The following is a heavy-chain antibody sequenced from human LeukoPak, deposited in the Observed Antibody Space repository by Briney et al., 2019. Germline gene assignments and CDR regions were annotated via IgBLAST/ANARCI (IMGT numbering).Heavy chain of an antibody. CDR1: GFTFSSYC. J-gene: IGHJ4*02. V-gene: IGHV3-33*01. CDR2: IWYDGSKK. Sequence: PGGSLRLSCAAAGFTFSSYCMHWVRQAPGKGLEWVAVIWYDGSKKYYVDSVTGRFTISRDNSNNTLHLQMNSLTAEDTAVYYCVRALYRWAFSGYENSGPEPDYWGQGTLVTVSS. CDR3: VRALYRWAFSGYENSGPEPDY. D-gene: IGHD5-12*01.